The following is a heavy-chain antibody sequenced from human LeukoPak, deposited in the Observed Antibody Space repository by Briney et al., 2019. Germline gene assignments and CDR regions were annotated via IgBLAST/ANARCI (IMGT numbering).Heavy chain of an antibody. CDR3: ARGHYYDSSGYYYYFDY. CDR1: GYTFTSYG. J-gene: IGHJ4*02. V-gene: IGHV1-69*05. CDR2: IIPIFGTA. D-gene: IGHD3-22*01. Sequence: SVKVSCKASGYTFTSYGISWVRQAPGQGLEWMGGIIPIFGTANYAQKFQGRVTITTDESTSTAYMELSSLRSEDTAVYYCARGHYYDSSGYYYYFDYWGQGTLVTVSS.